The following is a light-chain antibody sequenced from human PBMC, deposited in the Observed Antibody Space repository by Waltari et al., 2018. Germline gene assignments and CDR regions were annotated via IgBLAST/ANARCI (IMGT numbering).Light chain of an antibody. J-gene: IGLJ1*01. CDR1: SLRSYY. Sequence: SSELTRDPAVSVALGQTVRITCQGDSLRSYYASWYQQKLGQAPVLVIYGKNNRPSGIPDRFSGSSSGNTASLTITGAQAEDEADYYCNSRDSSGDHPFGTGTKVTVL. CDR3: NSRDSSGDHP. V-gene: IGLV3-19*01. CDR2: GKN.